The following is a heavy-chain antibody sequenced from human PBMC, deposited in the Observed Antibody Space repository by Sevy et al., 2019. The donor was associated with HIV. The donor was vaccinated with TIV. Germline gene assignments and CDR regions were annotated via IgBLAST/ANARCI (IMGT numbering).Heavy chain of an antibody. J-gene: IGHJ4*02. CDR1: GCSITSLY. D-gene: IGHD1-26*01. V-gene: IGHV4-59*08. CDR3: AGENAWGRGYS. Sequence: SETLSLICTVSGCSITSLYWNWIRQPPGKGLECIANIYYNGHINYNPSLKSRVTLSLDTSKNQFSLRLSSVTAADTAMYYCAGENAWGRGYSWGQGTLVTVSS. CDR2: IYYNGHI.